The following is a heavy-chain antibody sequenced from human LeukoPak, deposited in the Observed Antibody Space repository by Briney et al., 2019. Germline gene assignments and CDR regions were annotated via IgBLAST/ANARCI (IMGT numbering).Heavy chain of an antibody. CDR2: IYHSGSP. D-gene: IGHD3-22*01. CDR1: GYSTSNGYY. Sequence: PSETLSLTCAVSGYSTSNGYYWGWIRQPPGKGLEWIGSIYHSGSPYYNPSLKNRVTISVDTSKNQFSLKLSSVTAADTAVYYCARDGDTYYYDNSGYYYEYWGQGTLVTVSS. J-gene: IGHJ4*02. V-gene: IGHV4-38-2*02. CDR3: ARDGDTYYYDNSGYYYEY.